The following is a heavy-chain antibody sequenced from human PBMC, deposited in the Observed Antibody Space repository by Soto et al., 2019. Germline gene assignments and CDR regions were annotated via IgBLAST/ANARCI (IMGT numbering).Heavy chain of an antibody. CDR2: VSSSSSST. CDR1: GCTFTHYE. V-gene: IGHV3-48*03. D-gene: IGHD1-20*01. Sequence: GRLRRACAASGCTFTHYEMNWIRQAPGKGLEWVAKVSSSSSSTFYADSVKTRFTISTDQSRNTVYLQMESLRADDTAIYYCAKDKNDYNWDNGPPFDYWGQGTLVTVYS. J-gene: IGHJ4*02. CDR3: AKDKNDYNWDNGPPFDY.